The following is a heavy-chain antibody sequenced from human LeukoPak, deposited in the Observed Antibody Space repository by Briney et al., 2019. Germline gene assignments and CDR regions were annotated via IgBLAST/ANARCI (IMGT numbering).Heavy chain of an antibody. D-gene: IGHD4-17*01. CDR2: IYSGGST. V-gene: IGHV3-66*01. CDR1: GFTVSSNY. Sequence: PGGSLRLSCAASGFTVSSNYMSWVRQAPGKGLEWVSVIYSGGSTYYADSVKGRFTISRDNSKNTLYLQMNSLRAEDTAVYYCAKGGDLRIYYFDYWGQGTLVTVSS. CDR3: AKGGDLRIYYFDY. J-gene: IGHJ4*02.